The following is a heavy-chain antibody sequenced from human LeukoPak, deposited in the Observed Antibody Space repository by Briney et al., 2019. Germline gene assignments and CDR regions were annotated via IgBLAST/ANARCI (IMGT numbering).Heavy chain of an antibody. CDR3: ARDFRSTGYYYLYYYYGMDV. D-gene: IGHD3-22*01. V-gene: IGHV1-3*01. CDR1: GYTFTSYA. CDR2: INAGNGNT. J-gene: IGHJ6*02. Sequence: GASVKVSCKASGYTFTSYAMHWVRQAPGQRLEWMGWINAGNGNTKYSQKFQGRVTITRDTSASTAYMELSSLRSEDTAVYYCARDFRSTGYYYLYYYYGMDVWGQGTTVTVSS.